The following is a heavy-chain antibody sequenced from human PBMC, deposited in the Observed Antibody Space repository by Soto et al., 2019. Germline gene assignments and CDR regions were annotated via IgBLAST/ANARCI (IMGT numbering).Heavy chain of an antibody. J-gene: IGHJ5*02. D-gene: IGHD3-9*01. V-gene: IGHV1-24*01. Sequence: ASVKVSCKVSGYTLTELSMHWVRQAPGKGLEWTGGFDPEDGETIYAQKFQGRVTMTEDTSTDTAYMELSSLRSEDTAVYYCATVYYDILTGYYGNWFDPWGQGTLVTVSS. CDR2: FDPEDGET. CDR1: GYTLTELS. CDR3: ATVYYDILTGYYGNWFDP.